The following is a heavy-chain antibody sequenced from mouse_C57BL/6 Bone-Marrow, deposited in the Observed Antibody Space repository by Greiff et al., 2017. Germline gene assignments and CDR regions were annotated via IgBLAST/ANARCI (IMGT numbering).Heavy chain of an antibody. D-gene: IGHD2-12*01. Sequence: EVQLVESGAELVRPGASVKLSCTASGFNIKDDYMHWVKQRPEQGLEWIGWIDPENGDTEYASKFQGKVTITADTSSNTAYLQLSSLTSEDTAVYFCTPYYSRDYWGQGTTLTVSS. CDR3: TPYYSRDY. CDR1: GFNIKDDY. CDR2: IDPENGDT. J-gene: IGHJ2*01. V-gene: IGHV14-4*01.